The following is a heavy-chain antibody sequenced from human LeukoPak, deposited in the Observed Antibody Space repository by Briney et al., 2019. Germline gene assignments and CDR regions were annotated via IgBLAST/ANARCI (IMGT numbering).Heavy chain of an antibody. CDR1: GFTFSSYS. CDR2: ISSRGSYI. D-gene: IGHD4-17*01. J-gene: IGHJ6*03. CDR3: ARGYPVTSGYYYYMDV. V-gene: IGHV3-21*01. Sequence: GGSLRLFCATSGFTFSSYSMNGVRQAPGKGLEWVSYISSRGSYIYYTDSLKGRFTISRDNAKNSLYLQMNSLRAEDTAVYYCARGYPVTSGYYYYMDVWGKGTTVTVSS.